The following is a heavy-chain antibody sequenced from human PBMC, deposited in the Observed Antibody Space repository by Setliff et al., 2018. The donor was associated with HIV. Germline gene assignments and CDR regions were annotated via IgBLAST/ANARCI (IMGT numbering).Heavy chain of an antibody. V-gene: IGHV1-2*02. Sequence: ASVKVSCKASGYTFTGYYLHWVRQAPGQGLEWMGWIDPNSGDTNYEQKFQGRVSMTRDTSISTVYMELSSLRSDDTAVDYCARAAGYSSSWHRYAFEILGQGTMVTVSS. CDR2: IDPNSGDT. CDR1: GYTFTGYY. CDR3: ARAAGYSSSWHRYAFEI. J-gene: IGHJ3*02. D-gene: IGHD6-13*01.